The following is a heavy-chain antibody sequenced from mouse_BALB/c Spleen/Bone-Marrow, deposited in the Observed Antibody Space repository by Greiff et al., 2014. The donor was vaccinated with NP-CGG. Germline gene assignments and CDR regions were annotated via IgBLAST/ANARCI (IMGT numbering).Heavy chain of an antibody. V-gene: IGHV1S135*01. Sequence: EVQLQQSGPELVKPGASVKVSCKASGYSFTDYNMYWVKQSHGKSLEWIGYIDPYIDGTSYNQKFRGKATLTVDKSSSTAFMHLNSLTSEDSAVYYCARPLYYGYGFAYWGQGTLVTVST. D-gene: IGHD2-2*01. J-gene: IGHJ3*01. CDR3: ARPLYYGYGFAY. CDR2: IDPYIDGT. CDR1: GYSFTDYN.